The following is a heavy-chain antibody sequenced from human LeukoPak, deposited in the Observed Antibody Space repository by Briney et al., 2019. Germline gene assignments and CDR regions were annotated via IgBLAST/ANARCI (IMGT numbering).Heavy chain of an antibody. CDR2: INHSGST. CDR3: ARKTYYYGSGFPDY. V-gene: IGHV4-34*01. CDR1: GGSFSGYY. D-gene: IGHD3-10*01. J-gene: IGHJ4*02. Sequence: SETLSLTCAVYGGSFSGYYWSWIRQPPGKGLEWIGEINHSGSTNYNPSLKSRVTISVDTSKNQFSLKLSSVTAADTAVYYCARKTYYYGSGFPDYWGQGTLVTVSS.